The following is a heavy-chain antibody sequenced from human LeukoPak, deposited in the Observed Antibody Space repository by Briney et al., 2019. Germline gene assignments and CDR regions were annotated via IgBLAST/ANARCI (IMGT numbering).Heavy chain of an antibody. CDR1: GFTVSSNY. D-gene: IGHD2-21*02. Sequence: QSGGSLRLSCAASGFTVSSNYMSWVRQAPGKGLEWVSVIYSGGSTYYADSVKGRFTISRDNSKNTLYLQMNSLRAEDTAVYYCASGQGDCGGDCYPPYNWFDPWGQGTLVTVSS. CDR2: IYSGGST. CDR3: ASGQGDCGGDCYPPYNWFDP. J-gene: IGHJ5*02. V-gene: IGHV3-53*01.